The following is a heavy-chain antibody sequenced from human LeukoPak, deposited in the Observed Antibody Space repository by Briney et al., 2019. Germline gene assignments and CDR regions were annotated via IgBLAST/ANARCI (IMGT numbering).Heavy chain of an antibody. CDR3: ARGQGLANHYYYMDV. V-gene: IGHV3-48*03. CDR1: GFTFSSYE. Sequence: GGSLRLSCAAPGFTFSSYELNWVRQAPGKGLEGVSYIDFSGPTIHYANSVKGRFTISRDNAKNSVYLQMNNLRGEDTAIYYCARGQGLANHYYYMDVWGKGTTVTVSS. J-gene: IGHJ6*03. CDR2: IDFSGPTI.